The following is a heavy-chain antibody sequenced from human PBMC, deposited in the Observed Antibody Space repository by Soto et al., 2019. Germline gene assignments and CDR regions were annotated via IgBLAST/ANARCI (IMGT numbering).Heavy chain of an antibody. CDR3: ARETRYCSSTSCYYGWFDP. V-gene: IGHV4-31*03. CDR2: IYYSGST. J-gene: IGHJ5*02. CDR1: GGSISSGGYY. D-gene: IGHD2-2*01. Sequence: SETLSLTCTVSGGSISSGGYYWSWIRQQPRKGLEWIGYIYYSGSTYYNPSLKSRVTIPVDTSKNQFSLKLSSVTAADTAVYYCARETRYCSSTSCYYGWFDPWGQGTLVTVSS.